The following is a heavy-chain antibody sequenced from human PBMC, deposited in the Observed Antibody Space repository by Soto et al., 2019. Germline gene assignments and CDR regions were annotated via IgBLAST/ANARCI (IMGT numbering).Heavy chain of an antibody. CDR3: ARSLSYYGGNRDL. Sequence: QVQLVQSGAEVKKPGASVRVSCKASGYSFSSHYMHWVKQAPGQGLEWLGIINPTGGSTTYAQKSKGRVTLTADTDTKTDYMELRILLTADTARYYGARSLSYYGGNRDLWGQGTLVSVSA. CDR1: GYSFSSHY. V-gene: IGHV1-46*01. CDR2: INPTGGST. D-gene: IGHD3-10*01. J-gene: IGHJ5*02.